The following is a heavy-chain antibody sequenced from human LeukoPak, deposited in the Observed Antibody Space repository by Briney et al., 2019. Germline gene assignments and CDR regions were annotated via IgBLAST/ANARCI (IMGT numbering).Heavy chain of an antibody. CDR1: GFTFSSYS. V-gene: IGHV3-48*01. CDR3: ANYGRYYDYVYH. CDR2: ISTSSRLM. D-gene: IGHD3-16*01. Sequence: GGSLRLSCAASGFTFSSYSMNWVRQAPGKGLEWVSYISTSSRLMYYADSVRGRFTISRDNSKNTLYLQMNSLRAEDTAVYYCANYGRYYDYVYHWGQGTLVTVSS. J-gene: IGHJ4*02.